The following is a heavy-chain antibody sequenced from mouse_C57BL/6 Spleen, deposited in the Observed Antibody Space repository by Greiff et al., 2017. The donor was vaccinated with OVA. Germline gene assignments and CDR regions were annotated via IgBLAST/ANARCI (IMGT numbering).Heavy chain of an antibody. CDR3: AGSWVGRRYFDV. Sequence: VQLQQSGAELVKPGASVKISCKASGYAFSSYWMNWVKQRPGKGLEWIGQIYPGDGDTNYNGKFKGKATLTADKSSSTAYMQLSSLTSEDSAVYFCAGSWVGRRYFDVWGTGTTVTVSS. CDR1: GYAFSSYW. J-gene: IGHJ1*03. D-gene: IGHD4-1*01. CDR2: IYPGDGDT. V-gene: IGHV1-80*01.